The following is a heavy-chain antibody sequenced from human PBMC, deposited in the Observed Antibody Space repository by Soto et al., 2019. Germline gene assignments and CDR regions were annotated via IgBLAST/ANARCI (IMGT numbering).Heavy chain of an antibody. V-gene: IGHV3-33*01. Sequence: QVQLVESGGGVVRPGTSLRLSCAATGFSFSAHGMHWVRQAPGKGLEWLAVINDGSEEGYADSVRGRFTISRDNARHILYLPMDNLRAEDSALYYCARDDLFVDNGLDHWGQGTLVTVSS. CDR1: GFSFSAHG. CDR3: ARDDLFVDNGLDH. J-gene: IGHJ4*02. CDR2: INDGSEE. D-gene: IGHD1-1*01.